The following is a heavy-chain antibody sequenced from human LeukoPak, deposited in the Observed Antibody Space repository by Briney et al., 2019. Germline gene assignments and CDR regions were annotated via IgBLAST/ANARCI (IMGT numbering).Heavy chain of an antibody. Sequence: ASVKVSCKASGYTFTGYYMHWVRQAPGQGLEWMGWINPNSGGTNYAQKFQGRVTMTRDTSISTAYMELSRLRSDDTAVYYCASPLILWFGELSVNDAFDIWGQGTMVTVSS. CDR3: ASPLILWFGELSVNDAFDI. D-gene: IGHD3-10*01. CDR1: GYTFTGYY. CDR2: INPNSGGT. V-gene: IGHV1-2*02. J-gene: IGHJ3*02.